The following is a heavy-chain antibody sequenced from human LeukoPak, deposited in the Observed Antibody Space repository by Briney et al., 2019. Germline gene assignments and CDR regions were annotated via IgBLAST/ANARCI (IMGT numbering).Heavy chain of an antibody. Sequence: GGSLRLSCAASGFTVSSNYMSWVRQAPGKGLEWVSVIYSGGSTYYADSVKGRFTISRDNSKNTLYLQMNSLRAEDTAVYYCARGPSDFYFDCWGQGTLVTVSS. CDR1: GFTVSSNY. V-gene: IGHV3-66*01. D-gene: IGHD2-21*02. CDR2: IYSGGST. CDR3: ARGPSDFYFDC. J-gene: IGHJ4*02.